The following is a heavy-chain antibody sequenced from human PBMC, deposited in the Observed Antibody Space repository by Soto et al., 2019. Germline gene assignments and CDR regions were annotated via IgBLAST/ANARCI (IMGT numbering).Heavy chain of an antibody. D-gene: IGHD4-17*01. CDR1: GDSISTDY. CDR3: ARVWTTVTNWFDP. Sequence: SETLSLTCTVSGDSISTDYWGWIRQSPGKGLEWIGFIYYGGSTNYNPSLKSRVTISVDTPKNQFSLKLSSVTAADTAVYYCARVWTTVTNWFDPWGQGTLVTVSS. J-gene: IGHJ5*02. V-gene: IGHV4-59*12. CDR2: IYYGGST.